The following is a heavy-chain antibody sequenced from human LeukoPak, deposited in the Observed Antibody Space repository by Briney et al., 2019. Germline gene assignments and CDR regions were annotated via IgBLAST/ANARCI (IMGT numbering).Heavy chain of an antibody. J-gene: IGHJ4*02. CDR2: INPNSGGT. CDR3: ARGLEYSSSSGLGGGY. V-gene: IGHV1-2*02. D-gene: IGHD6-6*01. Sequence: GASVKVSCKASVYTFTGYYMHWGRQAPGQGLEWMGWINPNSGGTNYAQKFQGRVTMTRDTSISTAYMELSRLRSDDTAVYYRARGLEYSSSSGLGGGYWGQGTLVTVSS. CDR1: VYTFTGYY.